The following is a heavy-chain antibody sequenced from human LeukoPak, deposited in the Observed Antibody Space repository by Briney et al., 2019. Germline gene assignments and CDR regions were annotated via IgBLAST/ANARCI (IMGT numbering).Heavy chain of an antibody. J-gene: IGHJ6*03. CDR2: INSDGSNT. CDR1: EFTFSNYW. CDR3: ARGGFGHNMDV. V-gene: IGHV3-74*01. D-gene: IGHD3-3*01. Sequence: GGSLRLSCVASEFTFSNYWLHWVRQAPGKGPVWVSRINSDGSNTIYADSVKGRFTTSRDNAKNTVYLQMNSLRVKDTAIYYCARGGFGHNMDVWGKGTTVTVSS.